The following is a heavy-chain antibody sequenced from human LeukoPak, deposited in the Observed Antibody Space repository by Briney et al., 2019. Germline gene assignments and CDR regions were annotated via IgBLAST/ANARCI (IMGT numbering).Heavy chain of an antibody. J-gene: IGHJ4*02. CDR1: GGTFSSYA. Sequence: SVKVSCKASGGTFSSYAISWVRQAPGQGLEWMGRIIPIFGTANYAQKFQGRVTITTDESTSTAYMELSSLRSEDTAVYYCARLSSSSPPEDYWGQGTLVTVSP. V-gene: IGHV1-69*05. D-gene: IGHD6-13*01. CDR2: IIPIFGTA. CDR3: ARLSSSSPPEDY.